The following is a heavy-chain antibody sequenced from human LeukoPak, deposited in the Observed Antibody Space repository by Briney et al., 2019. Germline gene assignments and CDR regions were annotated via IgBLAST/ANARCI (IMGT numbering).Heavy chain of an antibody. D-gene: IGHD1-26*01. CDR3: AKDGHDALPVGAPRYYYMDV. V-gene: IGHV3-23*01. Sequence: PGGSLRLSCAASGFTFSSYAMSWVRQAPGKGLEWVSAISGSGGSTYYADSVKGRFTISRDNSKNTLYLQMNSLRAEDTAVYYCAKDGHDALPVGAPRYYYMDVWGKGTTVTVSS. J-gene: IGHJ6*03. CDR1: GFTFSSYA. CDR2: ISGSGGST.